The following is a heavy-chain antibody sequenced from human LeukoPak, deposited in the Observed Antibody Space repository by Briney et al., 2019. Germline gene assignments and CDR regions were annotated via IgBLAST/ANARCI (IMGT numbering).Heavy chain of an antibody. V-gene: IGHV3-21*01. CDR1: GFTFSSYS. CDR3: ARVSRILLWFGESTYYMDV. J-gene: IGHJ6*03. CDR2: ISSSSSYI. Sequence: PGGSLRLSCAASGFTFSSYSMNWVRQAPGKGLEWVSSISSSSSYIYYADSVKGRFTISRDNAKNSLYLQMNSLRAEDTAVYYCARVSRILLWFGESTYYMDVWGKGTTVTISS. D-gene: IGHD3-10*01.